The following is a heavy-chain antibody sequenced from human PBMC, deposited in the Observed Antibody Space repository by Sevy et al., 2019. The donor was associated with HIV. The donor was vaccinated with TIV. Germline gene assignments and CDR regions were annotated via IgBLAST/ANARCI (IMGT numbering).Heavy chain of an antibody. V-gene: IGHV3-30*18. D-gene: IGHD6-13*01. CDR2: ISYDGSNK. CDR1: GFTFSSYG. Sequence: GGSLRLSCAASGFTFSSYGMHWVRQAPGKGLEWVAVISYDGSNKYYADSVKGRFTISRDNSKNTLYLQMNSLRAEDTAVYYCAKELDRGIAAAGTYYGMDVWGQGTTVTVSS. CDR3: AKELDRGIAAAGTYYGMDV. J-gene: IGHJ6*02.